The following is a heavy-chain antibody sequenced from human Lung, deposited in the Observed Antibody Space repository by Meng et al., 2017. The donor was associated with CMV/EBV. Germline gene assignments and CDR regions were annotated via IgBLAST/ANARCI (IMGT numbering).Heavy chain of an antibody. Sequence: SCAASGFTFSSYAMNWVRQAPGKGLEWVSYISSSGSTIYYGDSVKGRFTISRDNAKNSLYLQMNSMRAEDTAVYYCARSGITMVRGVIVDYCGMDVXGQGXMVTVSS. CDR1: GFTFSSYA. J-gene: IGHJ6*02. CDR2: ISSSGSTI. CDR3: ARSGITMVRGVIVDYCGMDV. V-gene: IGHV3-48*03. D-gene: IGHD3-10*01.